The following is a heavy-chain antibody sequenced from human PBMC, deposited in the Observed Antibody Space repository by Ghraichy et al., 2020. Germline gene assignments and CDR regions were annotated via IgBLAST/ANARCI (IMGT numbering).Heavy chain of an antibody. D-gene: IGHD4-17*01. CDR2: IKQDGSEK. V-gene: IGHV3-7*04. CDR3: ARWNDYGLNWFDP. J-gene: IGHJ5*02. Sequence: GGSLRLSCAASGFTFSSYWMSWVRQAPGKGLEWVANIKQDGSEKYYVDSVKGRFTISRDNAKNSLYLQMNSLRAEDTAVYYCARWNDYGLNWFDPWGQGTLVTVSS. CDR1: GFTFSSYW.